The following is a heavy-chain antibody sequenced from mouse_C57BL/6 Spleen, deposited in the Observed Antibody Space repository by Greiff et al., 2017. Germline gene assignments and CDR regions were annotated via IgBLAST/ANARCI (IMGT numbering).Heavy chain of an antibody. V-gene: IGHV5-16*01. Sequence: EVQLQQSEGGLVQPGSSMKLSCTASGFTFSDYYMAWVRQVPEKGLEWVANINYDGSSTYYLDSLKSRFIISRDTAKNILYLQMSSLKSEDTATYYCAGVPAELYWYFGGWGTGTTVTVSS. D-gene: IGHD3-1*01. J-gene: IGHJ1*03. CDR2: INYDGSST. CDR3: AGVPAELYWYFGG. CDR1: GFTFSDYY.